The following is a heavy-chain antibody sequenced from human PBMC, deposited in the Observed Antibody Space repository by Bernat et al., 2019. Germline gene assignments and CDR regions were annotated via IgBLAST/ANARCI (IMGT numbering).Heavy chain of an antibody. Sequence: EVQLLESGGGLVQPGGSLRLSCAASGFTFSTYAMSWVRQAPGKGLEWVSVITGSGSNTYYADSVKGRFTISRDNSKNTLFLQLSSLRAEDTALYYCAKGGIGLDSWGQGTLVTVSS. CDR1: GFTFSTYA. CDR3: AKGGIGLDS. D-gene: IGHD2/OR15-2a*01. V-gene: IGHV3-23*01. CDR2: ITGSGSNT. J-gene: IGHJ4*02.